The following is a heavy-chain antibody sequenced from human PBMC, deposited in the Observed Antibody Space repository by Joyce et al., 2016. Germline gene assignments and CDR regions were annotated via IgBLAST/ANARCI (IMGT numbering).Heavy chain of an antibody. Sequence: QVQLQESGPGLLRSSDTLSLTCTVSGASISNYYWNWIRQSPGKGLEWIGYVFNTGTQSYNPSLKSRVTISADTSKNHFSLKLDSVTVADTAIYFCARDIKYLDYYGMDVWGQGTTVTVSS. V-gene: IGHV4-59*12. CDR3: ARDIKYLDYYGMDV. D-gene: IGHD2/OR15-2a*01. J-gene: IGHJ6*02. CDR1: GASISNYY. CDR2: VFNTGTQ.